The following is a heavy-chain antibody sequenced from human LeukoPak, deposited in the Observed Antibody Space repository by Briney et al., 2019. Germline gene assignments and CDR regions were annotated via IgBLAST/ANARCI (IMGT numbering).Heavy chain of an antibody. CDR1: GGSICSGGYY. D-gene: IGHD4-11*01. J-gene: IGHJ3*02. CDR2: IYHSGST. V-gene: IGHV4-30-2*01. CDR3: ARGRVRAFDI. Sequence: SQTLSLTCTVSGGSICSGGYYWSWIRQHPGKGLEWIGYIYHSGSTYYNPSLKSRVTISVDRSKNQFSLKLSSVTAADTAVYYCARGRVRAFDIWGQGTMVTVSS.